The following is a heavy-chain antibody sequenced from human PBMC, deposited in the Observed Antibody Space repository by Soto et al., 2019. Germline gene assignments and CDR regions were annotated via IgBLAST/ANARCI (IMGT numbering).Heavy chain of an antibody. CDR2: IDWDDDK. Sequence: ESGPTLVNPTQTLTLTCAFSGFSLSTSGMRVTWIRQPPGKALEWLARIDWDDDKFYSTSLKTRLTISKDTSKNQVVLTMTNMDPVDTATYYCARTSSLRGGAFDIWGQGTMVTVSS. J-gene: IGHJ3*02. CDR1: GFSLSTSGMR. D-gene: IGHD4-17*01. CDR3: ARTSSLRGGAFDI. V-gene: IGHV2-70*04.